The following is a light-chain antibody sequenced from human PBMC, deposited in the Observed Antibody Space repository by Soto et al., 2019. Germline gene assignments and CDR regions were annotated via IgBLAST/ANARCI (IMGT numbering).Light chain of an antibody. CDR2: AAS. Sequence: DIQLTQSPSFLSASVGDRVTITFRASQGISSYLAWYQQKPGKAPKLLIYAASTLQSGVPSRFSGSGSGTEFTLTISSLQPEDFATYYCQHLDSYSTFGQGTRLEI. J-gene: IGKJ5*01. V-gene: IGKV1-9*01. CDR1: QGISSY. CDR3: QHLDSYST.